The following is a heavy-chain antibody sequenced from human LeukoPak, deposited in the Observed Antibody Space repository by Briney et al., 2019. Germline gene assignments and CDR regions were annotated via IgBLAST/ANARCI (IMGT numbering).Heavy chain of an antibody. J-gene: IGHJ4*02. CDR2: ISYDGSNK. D-gene: IGHD2-2*01. Sequence: GRSLRLSCAASGFTFSSYAMHWVRQAPGKGLEWVAVISYDGSNKYYADSVKGRFTISRDNSKNTLYLQMNSLRAEDTAVYYCAKAPKYCSICNYYLDYWGQGTLVTVSS. CDR3: AKAPKYCSICNYYLDY. V-gene: IGHV3-30-3*01. CDR1: GFTFSSYA.